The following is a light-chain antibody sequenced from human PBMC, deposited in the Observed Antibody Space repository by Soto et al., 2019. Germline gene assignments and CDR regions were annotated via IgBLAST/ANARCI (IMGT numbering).Light chain of an antibody. V-gene: IGLV2-14*03. Sequence: QWGLSQPAAVSGNPGQSISISYTGTRSALGAYNFVSWHQQLPGKPPLLMIYNVYDRPSVISYRFSGSKSSNTASLTISGLQGEDEADYYCTAYTVTRTYVFGTGTKVTVL. J-gene: IGLJ1*01. CDR1: RSALGAYNF. CDR3: TAYTVTRTYV. CDR2: NVY.